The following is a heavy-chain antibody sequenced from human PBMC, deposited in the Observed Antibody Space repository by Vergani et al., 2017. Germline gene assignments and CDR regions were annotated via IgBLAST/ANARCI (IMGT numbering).Heavy chain of an antibody. CDR3: ARPRVTQLVRGLEYGMDV. Sequence: EVQLVESGGGLVKPGGSLRLSCAASGFTFSSYSMNWVRQAPGKGLEWVSSISSSSSYIYYADSVKGRFTISRDNAKNSLYLQMNSLRAEDTAVYYCARPRVTQLVRGLEYGMDVWGQGTTVTVSS. CDR2: ISSSSSYI. V-gene: IGHV3-21*01. J-gene: IGHJ6*02. D-gene: IGHD6-6*01. CDR1: GFTFSSYS.